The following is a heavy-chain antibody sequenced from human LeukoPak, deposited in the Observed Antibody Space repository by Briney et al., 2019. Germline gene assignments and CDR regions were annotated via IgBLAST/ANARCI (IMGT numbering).Heavy chain of an antibody. D-gene: IGHD6-19*01. CDR1: GFTFRSFW. Sequence: GGSLRLSCAASGFTFRSFWMCWVRQAPAKGLEWVANIQADGSEKNYIDSVQGRFTISRDNAKTSLYLQMNSLRADDTAVYYCARDSTVATYYGVDVWGQGTTVTVSS. V-gene: IGHV3-7*01. CDR2: IQADGSEK. CDR3: ARDSTVATYYGVDV. J-gene: IGHJ6*02.